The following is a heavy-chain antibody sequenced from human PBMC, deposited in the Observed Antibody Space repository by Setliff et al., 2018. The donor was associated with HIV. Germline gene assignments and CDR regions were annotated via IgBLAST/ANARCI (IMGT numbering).Heavy chain of an antibody. CDR2: IYYRGST. CDR1: GGFTNTKY. CDR3: ARGAAADGRLFDY. V-gene: IGHV4-59*01. J-gene: IGHJ4*02. Sequence: SLTCTVSGGFTNTKYWSWIRQTPGKGLEWIGYIYYRGSTDYNPSLKSRVTISLDTSKNQFSLILSSMTAADTAVYYCARGAAADGRLFDYWGQGTLVTVSS. D-gene: IGHD4-17*01.